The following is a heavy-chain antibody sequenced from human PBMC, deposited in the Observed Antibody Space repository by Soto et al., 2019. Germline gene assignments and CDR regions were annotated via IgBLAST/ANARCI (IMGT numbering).Heavy chain of an antibody. CDR3: ARGYCSGSSCFSDWFDS. D-gene: IGHD2-15*01. CDR1: GDSVSSNSAT. CDR2: TFYRSKWYS. J-gene: IGHJ5*01. V-gene: IGHV6-1*01. Sequence: QVQLQQSGPGLVKPSQTLSLTCAISGDSVSSNSATWSWIRQSPSRGLEWLGRTFYRSKWYSEYAVSAKSRISINPDTSKNQFSLHLNSVTPEDTAVYYCARGYCSGSSCFSDWFDSWGQGTLVTVSS.